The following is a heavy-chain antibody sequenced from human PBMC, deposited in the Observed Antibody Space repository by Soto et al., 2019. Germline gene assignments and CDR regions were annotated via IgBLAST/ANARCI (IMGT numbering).Heavy chain of an antibody. Sequence: PSETLSLTCTVSGGSMSSYYWSWIRQPPGKGLEWIGFIYYSGSTNYNPSLKSRVTISVDTSKNQFSLKLSSVTAADTAVYYCARRRSGPTFFDYWGQGTLVTVSS. CDR1: GGSMSSYY. D-gene: IGHD3-10*01. CDR3: ARRRSGPTFFDY. V-gene: IGHV4-59*08. J-gene: IGHJ4*02. CDR2: IYYSGST.